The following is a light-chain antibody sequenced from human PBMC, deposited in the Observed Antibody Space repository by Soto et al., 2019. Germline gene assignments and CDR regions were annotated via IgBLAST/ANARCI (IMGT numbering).Light chain of an antibody. CDR2: SNN. V-gene: IGLV1-44*01. J-gene: IGLJ1*01. CDR1: SSNIGTKT. CDR3: AAWDDSLNGYG. Sequence: QAVVTQPPSASGTPGQRVTISCSGSSSNIGTKTVNWYQQLPGTAPKLLIYSNNQRPSGVPDRFSVSKSGTSASLAISGLQSEDEAYYYWAAWDDSLNGYGFGTGTQLTVL.